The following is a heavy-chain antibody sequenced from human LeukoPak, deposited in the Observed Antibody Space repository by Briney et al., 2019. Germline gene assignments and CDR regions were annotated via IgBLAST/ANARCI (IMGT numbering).Heavy chain of an antibody. D-gene: IGHD3-22*01. V-gene: IGHV1-2*02. J-gene: IGHJ4*02. Sequence: GASVKVSCKASGYTFTGYYMHWVRQAPGQGLEWMGWINPNSGGTNYAQKFQGRVTMTRDTSISTAYMELSRLRSDDTAVYYCAREDYYDSGVYALWGQGPLVTVS. CDR3: AREDYYDSGVYAL. CDR1: GYTFTGYY. CDR2: INPNSGGT.